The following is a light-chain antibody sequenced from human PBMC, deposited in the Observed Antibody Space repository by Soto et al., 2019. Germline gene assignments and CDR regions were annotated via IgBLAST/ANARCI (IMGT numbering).Light chain of an antibody. J-gene: IGLJ1*01. CDR1: SSNIGSNI. CDR2: TND. Sequence: QAVVSQPPSASETPGQRVTISCSGSSSNIGSNIVNWYQHVPGSAPKILIYTNDQRPSGVPDRFSGAKSGTSASLAISGLQSDDEADYYCAAWDDSLNGYVFGTGTKVTVL. CDR3: AAWDDSLNGYV. V-gene: IGLV1-44*01.